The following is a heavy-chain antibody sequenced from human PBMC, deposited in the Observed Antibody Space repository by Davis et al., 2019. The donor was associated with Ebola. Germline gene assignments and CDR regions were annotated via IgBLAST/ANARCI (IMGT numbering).Heavy chain of an antibody. CDR3: ARERYCSGGSCRGAWFDP. CDR2: IYYSGST. Sequence: MPSETLSLTCTVSGGSISSYYWSWIRQHPGKGLEWIGYIYYSGSTYYNPSLKSRVTISVDTSKNQFSLKLSSVTAADTAVYYCARERYCSGGSCRGAWFDPWGQGTLVTVSS. D-gene: IGHD2-15*01. J-gene: IGHJ5*02. V-gene: IGHV4-59*06. CDR1: GGSISSYY.